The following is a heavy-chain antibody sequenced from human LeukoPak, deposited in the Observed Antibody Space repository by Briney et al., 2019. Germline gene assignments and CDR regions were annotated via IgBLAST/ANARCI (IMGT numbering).Heavy chain of an antibody. J-gene: IGHJ4*02. V-gene: IGHV3-30-3*01. CDR2: ISYDGSNE. Sequence: PGRSLRLSCAASGFTFSSYAMNWVRQAPGKGLEWLAVISYDGSNEKYTDSVKGRFTISRDNSQNTSFLQMDSLRIEDTAVYYCARVAVAGWGSGYFDYWGQGTLVTASS. D-gene: IGHD6-19*01. CDR1: GFTFSSYA. CDR3: ARVAVAGWGSGYFDY.